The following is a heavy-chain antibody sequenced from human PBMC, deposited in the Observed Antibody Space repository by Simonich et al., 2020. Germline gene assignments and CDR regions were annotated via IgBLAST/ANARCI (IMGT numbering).Heavy chain of an antibody. CDR2: IYHSGST. D-gene: IGHD2-21*02. J-gene: IGHJ4*02. CDR1: GYSISSGYY. CDR3: ARDYYGGNYYFDY. V-gene: IGHV4-38-2*02. Sequence: QVQLQESGPGLVKPSETLSLTCAVSGYSISSGYYWGWIRQPPGKGLEWIGSIYHSGSTNYNPTLKSRVTISVDTSKNQFSLKLSSVTAADTAVYYCARDYYGGNYYFDYWGQGTLVTVSS.